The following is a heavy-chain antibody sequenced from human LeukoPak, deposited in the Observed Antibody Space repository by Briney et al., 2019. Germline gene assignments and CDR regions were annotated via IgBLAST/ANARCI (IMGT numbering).Heavy chain of an antibody. CDR2: MNPNSGNT. V-gene: IGHV1-8*03. D-gene: IGHD3-22*01. CDR1: GYTFTSYD. Sequence: ASVKVSCKASGYTFTSYDINWVRQATGQGLEWMGWMNPNSGNTGYAQKFQGRVTITRNTSISTAYMELSSLRSEDTAVYYCARGALYYDSSGYYYTDAFDIWGQGTMVTVSS. J-gene: IGHJ3*02. CDR3: ARGALYYDSSGYYYTDAFDI.